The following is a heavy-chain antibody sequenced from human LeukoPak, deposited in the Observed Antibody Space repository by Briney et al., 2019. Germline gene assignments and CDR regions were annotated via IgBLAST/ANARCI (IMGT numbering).Heavy chain of an antibody. CDR1: GGSISSSNW. CDR2: IYHSGST. J-gene: IGHJ3*02. Sequence: SGTLSLTCAVSGGSISSSNWWSWLRQPPGKGLEWIGEIYHSGSTNYNPSLKSPVTVSVDKSKYQFALKLRSVTAGATAVYCCARAESLGYCSSTSCHTPRVAFDIWGQGTMVTVSS. D-gene: IGHD2-2*01. CDR3: ARAESLGYCSSTSCHTPRVAFDI. V-gene: IGHV4-4*01.